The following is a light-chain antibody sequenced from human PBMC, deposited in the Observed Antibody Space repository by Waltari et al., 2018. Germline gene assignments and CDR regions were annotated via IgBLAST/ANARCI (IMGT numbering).Light chain of an antibody. Sequence: QSVLTQPPSVSGAPGQRVTIPCTGNSSNLGADYDVHWYQQVPRTAPKLLMYFNNNRASGVPARFSGSKSGTSASLAITGLQAEDEADYYCQSYDYSLRAAVFGGGTKLTVL. V-gene: IGLV1-40*01. J-gene: IGLJ2*01. CDR3: QSYDYSLRAAV. CDR2: FNN. CDR1: SSNLGADYD.